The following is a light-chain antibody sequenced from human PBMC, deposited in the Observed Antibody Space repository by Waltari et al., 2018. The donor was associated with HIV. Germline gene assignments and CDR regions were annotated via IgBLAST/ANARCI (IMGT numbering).Light chain of an antibody. Sequence: DMEMTQFPDSLAVSLNERATINCKSSQSVLYSSNNKNYLAWYQQKPGQPPKLLIYWASTRESGVPDRFSGSGSETDFTLTISSLQAEDVAVYYCQQYYSTPWTFGQGTKVEI. J-gene: IGKJ1*01. CDR2: WAS. V-gene: IGKV4-1*01. CDR3: QQYYSTPWT. CDR1: QSVLYSSNNKNY.